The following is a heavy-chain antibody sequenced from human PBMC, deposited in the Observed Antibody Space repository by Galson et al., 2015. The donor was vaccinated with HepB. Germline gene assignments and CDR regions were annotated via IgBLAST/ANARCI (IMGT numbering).Heavy chain of an antibody. CDR1: GFTLTNYP. CDR3: TKSRARALKPRTFAN. J-gene: IGHJ4*02. V-gene: IGHV3-23*01. Sequence: SLRLSCATSGFTLTNYPMSWVRQAPGKGLEWVSTISPSGGGINYADSVKGRFTISRDSSKNALYLQINSLRVEDTAVYYCTKSRARALKPRTFANWGQGTLVTVSS. CDR2: ISPSGGGI. D-gene: IGHD1-14*01.